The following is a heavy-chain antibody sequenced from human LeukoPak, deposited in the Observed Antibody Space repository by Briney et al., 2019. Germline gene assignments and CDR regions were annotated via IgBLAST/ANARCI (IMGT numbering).Heavy chain of an antibody. V-gene: IGHV4-59*08. CDR2: IYYSGST. Sequence: SETLSLTCTVSGGSISSYYWSWIRQPPGKGLEWIGYIYYSGSTNYNPSLKSRVTISVDTSKNQFSLKLSSVTAADTAVYYCARQPTTVTTSWFDPWGQGTLVTVSS. J-gene: IGHJ5*02. CDR1: GGSISSYY. CDR3: ARQPTTVTTSWFDP. D-gene: IGHD4-17*01.